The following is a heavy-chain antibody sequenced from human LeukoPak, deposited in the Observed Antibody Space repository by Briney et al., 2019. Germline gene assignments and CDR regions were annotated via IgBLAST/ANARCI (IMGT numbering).Heavy chain of an antibody. CDR3: ASLSGGFCTNGVCAFDY. CDR1: GXRFSRYW. CDR2: IYPGDSDT. Sequence: GESLKISCKGSGXRFSRYWIGWVRQMPGKGVEWMGIIYPGDSDTRYSPSFQGQLTISADKSISTAYLQWSSLKASDTAMYYCASLSGGFCTNGVCAFDYWGQGTLVTVSS. V-gene: IGHV5-51*01. J-gene: IGHJ4*02. D-gene: IGHD2-8*01.